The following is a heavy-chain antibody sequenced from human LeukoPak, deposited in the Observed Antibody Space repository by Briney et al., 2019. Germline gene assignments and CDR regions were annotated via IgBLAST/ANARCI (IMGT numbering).Heavy chain of an antibody. CDR1: GYTFTGCY. J-gene: IGHJ1*01. CDR3: ARDEPEFGPEVFQH. D-gene: IGHD3-10*01. V-gene: IGHV1-2*02. CDR2: INPNSGGT. Sequence: ASVKVSCKASGYTFTGCYMHWVRQAPGQGLEWMGWINPNSGGTNYAQKFQGRVTMTRDTSISTAYMELSRLRSDDTAVYYCARDEPEFGPEVFQHWGQGTLVTVSS.